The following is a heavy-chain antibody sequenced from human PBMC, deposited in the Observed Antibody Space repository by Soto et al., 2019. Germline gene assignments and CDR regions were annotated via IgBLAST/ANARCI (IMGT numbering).Heavy chain of an antibody. CDR1: GYTFTSYA. D-gene: IGHD2-2*01. Sequence: QVQLVQSGAEVKKPGASVKVSCKASGYTFTSYAMHWVRQAPGQRLEWMGWINAGNGNTKYSQKFQGRVTITRDTSASTDYMELSSLRSEDTAVYYCARVGDPNRGGDIVVVPAARAYYGMDVWGQGTTVTVSS. J-gene: IGHJ6*02. CDR3: ARVGDPNRGGDIVVVPAARAYYGMDV. CDR2: INAGNGNT. V-gene: IGHV1-3*01.